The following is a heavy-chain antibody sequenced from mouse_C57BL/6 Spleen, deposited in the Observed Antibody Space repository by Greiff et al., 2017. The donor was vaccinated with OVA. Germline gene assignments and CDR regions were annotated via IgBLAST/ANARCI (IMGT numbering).Heavy chain of an antibody. D-gene: IGHD1-1*01. V-gene: IGHV5-4*01. Sequence: EVQVVESGGGLVKPGGSLKLSCAASGFTFSSYAMSWVRQTPEKRLEWVATISDGGSYTYYPDNVKGRFTISRDNAKNTLYLQLSHLKSEDTSMDYCAGDYYGPFRGTGTTVTVSS. CDR2: ISDGGSYT. CDR3: AGDYYGPF. CDR1: GFTFSSYA. J-gene: IGHJ1*03.